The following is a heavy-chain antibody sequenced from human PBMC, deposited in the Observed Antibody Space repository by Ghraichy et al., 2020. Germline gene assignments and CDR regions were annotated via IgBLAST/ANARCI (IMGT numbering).Heavy chain of an antibody. CDR3: ARDKRKLVGATTTLYYYYGMDV. V-gene: IGHV3-7*03. J-gene: IGHJ6*02. D-gene: IGHD1-26*01. Sequence: GGSLRLSCAASGFTFSSYWMSWVRQAPGKGLEWVANIKQDGSEKYYVDSVKGRFTISRDNAKNSLYLQMNSLRAEDTAVYYCARDKRKLVGATTTLYYYYGMDVWGQGTTVTVSS. CDR1: GFTFSSYW. CDR2: IKQDGSEK.